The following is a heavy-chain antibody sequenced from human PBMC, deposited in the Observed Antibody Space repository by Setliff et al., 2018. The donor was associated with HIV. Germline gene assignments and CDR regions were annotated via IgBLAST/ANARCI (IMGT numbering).Heavy chain of an antibody. CDR2: IKNRIDGGAT. D-gene: IGHD3-3*01. J-gene: IGHJ4*02. CDR1: GFTFSRAW. CDR3: TRDPTYYDFWSGLIDY. V-gene: IGHV3-15*01. Sequence: PGGSLRLSCAASGFTFSRAWMSWVRQAPGKGLEWVGRIKNRIDGGATDYAAPVKGRFTISRDDSKNTLYLQMNSLKTEDTAVYYCTRDPTYYDFWSGLIDYWGQGTLVTVSS.